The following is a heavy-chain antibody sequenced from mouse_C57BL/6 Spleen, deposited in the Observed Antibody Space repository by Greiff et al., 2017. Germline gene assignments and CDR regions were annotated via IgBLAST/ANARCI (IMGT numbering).Heavy chain of an antibody. J-gene: IGHJ2*01. Sequence: QVHVKQPGAELVMPGASVKLSCKASGYTFTSYWMHWVKQRPGQGLEWIGEIDPSDSYTNYNQKFKGKSTLTVDKSSSTAYMQLSSLTSEDSAVYYCARGELLTFDYWGQGTTLTVSS. V-gene: IGHV1-69*01. D-gene: IGHD1-1*01. CDR2: IDPSDSYT. CDR1: GYTFTSYW. CDR3: ARGELLTFDY.